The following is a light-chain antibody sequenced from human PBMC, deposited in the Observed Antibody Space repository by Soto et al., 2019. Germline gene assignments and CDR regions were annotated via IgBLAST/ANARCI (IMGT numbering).Light chain of an antibody. J-gene: IGLJ1*01. Sequence: LAQPATVSGSPGQSITISCTGTSSDVGGYNYVSWYQQHPGKAPKLMIYEVSNRPSGVSNRFSGSKSGNTASLTISGLQAEDEADYYCSSYTSSSTYVFGTGTKVTVL. V-gene: IGLV2-14*01. CDR2: EVS. CDR3: SSYTSSSTYV. CDR1: SSDVGGYNY.